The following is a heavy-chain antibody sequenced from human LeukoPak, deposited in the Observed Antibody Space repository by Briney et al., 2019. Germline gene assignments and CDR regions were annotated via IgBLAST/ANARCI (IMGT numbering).Heavy chain of an antibody. CDR1: GYTFTSYG. V-gene: IGHV1-18*01. D-gene: IGHD2-2*01. CDR2: ISAYNGNT. CDR3: ARGGPGDIVVVPAAILDYYYYGMDV. J-gene: IGHJ6*02. Sequence: ASVKVSCKASGYTFTSYGISWVRQAPGQGLEWMGWISAYNGNTNYAQKLQGRVTMTTDTSTSTAYMELRSLRSDDTAVYYCARGGPGDIVVVPAAILDYYYYGMDVWGQGTTVTVSS.